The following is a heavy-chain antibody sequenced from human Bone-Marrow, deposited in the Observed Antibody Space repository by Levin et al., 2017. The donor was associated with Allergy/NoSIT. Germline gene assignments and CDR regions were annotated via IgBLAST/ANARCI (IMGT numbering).Heavy chain of an antibody. V-gene: IGHV1-8*01. D-gene: IGHD2-15*01. Sequence: ASVKVSCKASGYTFTSYDINWVRQATGQGLEWMGWMNPNSGNTGYAQKFQGRVTMTRNTSISTAYMELSSLRSEDTAVYYCARAWRTTQTQTIDYWGQGTLVTVAS. CDR3: ARAWRTTQTQTIDY. CDR1: GYTFTSYD. J-gene: IGHJ4*02. CDR2: MNPNSGNT.